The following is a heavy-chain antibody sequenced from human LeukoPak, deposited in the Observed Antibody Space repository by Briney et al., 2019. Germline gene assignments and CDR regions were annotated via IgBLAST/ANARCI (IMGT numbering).Heavy chain of an antibody. CDR2: IWFDGSNE. J-gene: IGHJ4*02. CDR3: ARGLGYSYGYGIDN. CDR1: GFTFSSYS. D-gene: IGHD5-18*01. V-gene: IGHV3-33*08. Sequence: GGSLRLSCAASGFTFSSYSMNWVRQAPGKGLEWVAVIWFDGSNEYYADSVKGRLTISRDNSMNTMYLQMNSLRDEDTALYYCARGLGYSYGYGIDNWGQGTLVTVSS.